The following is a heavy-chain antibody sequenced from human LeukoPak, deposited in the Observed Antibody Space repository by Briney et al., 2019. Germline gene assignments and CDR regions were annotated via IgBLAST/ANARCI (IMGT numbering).Heavy chain of an antibody. Sequence: PSETLSLTCTVSGYSISSGYYWGWIRQPPGKGLEWIGSIYHSGSTYYNPSLKSRVTISVDTSKNQFSLKLSSVTAADTAVYYCARLGRTTVTTFSYWGQGTLVTVSS. J-gene: IGHJ4*02. CDR3: ARLGRTTVTTFSY. CDR1: GYSISSGYY. CDR2: IYHSGST. V-gene: IGHV4-38-2*02. D-gene: IGHD4-17*01.